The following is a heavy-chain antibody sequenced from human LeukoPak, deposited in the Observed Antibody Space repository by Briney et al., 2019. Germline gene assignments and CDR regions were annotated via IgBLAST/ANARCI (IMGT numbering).Heavy chain of an antibody. V-gene: IGHV3-23*01. D-gene: IGHD3-22*01. J-gene: IGHJ4*02. CDR1: GFTFSNYA. CDR3: AKEPPDDSRGERKYYFEF. Sequence: AGGSLRLSCAAYGFTFSNYAMSRVRQAPGKGLEWVSALSGSDGRTFYADSVKGRFTISRDNSKNMLYMQMTSLRTEDTSLYARAKEPPDDSRGERKYYFEFRGRGPVVIVSS. CDR2: LSGSDGRT.